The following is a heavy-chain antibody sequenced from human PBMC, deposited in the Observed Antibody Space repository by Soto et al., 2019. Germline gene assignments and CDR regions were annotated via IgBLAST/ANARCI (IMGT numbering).Heavy chain of an antibody. CDR3: ARGEVYYYYYGMDV. J-gene: IGHJ6*02. CDR1: GGSISSGGYY. CDR2: IYYSGST. V-gene: IGHV4-31*03. Sequence: QVQLQESGPGLVKPSQTLSLTCTVSGGSISSGGYYWSWIRQHPGKGLEWIGYIYYSGSTYYNPSLKSRVTISVGTSKNQFSLKLSSVTAADTAVYYCARGEVYYYYYGMDVWGQGTTVTVSS.